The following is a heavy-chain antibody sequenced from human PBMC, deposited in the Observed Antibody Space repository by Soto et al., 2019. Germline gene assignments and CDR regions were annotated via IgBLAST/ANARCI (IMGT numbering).Heavy chain of an antibody. D-gene: IGHD2-15*01. V-gene: IGHV3-23*01. J-gene: IGHJ4*02. CDR1: GFTFSSSA. CDR3: AKGYSGEE. CDR2: ISGSDGGT. Sequence: EVQLLESGGGLVQPGGSLRLSCAASGFTFSSSAMSWVRLAPGKGLEWVSGISGSDGGTYYADSVKGRFTISRDNSKNTVHLQMSSLRVEDAALYYCAKGYSGEEWGQGTLVTVSS.